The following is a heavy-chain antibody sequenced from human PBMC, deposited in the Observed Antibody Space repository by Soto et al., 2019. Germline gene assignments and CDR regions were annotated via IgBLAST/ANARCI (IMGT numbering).Heavy chain of an antibody. CDR2: ISYSGST. CDR1: GGSMSSYY. J-gene: IGHJ4*02. V-gene: IGHV4-59*01. Sequence: PSETLSLTCTVSGGSMSSYYWTWLRQSPGRGLEWIGYISYSGSTDYNPSLGGRVSMSVETSKSQFSLKLTSVTVADTAVYYCASYRGALYFESWGPGILVTVSS. CDR3: ASYRGALYFES. D-gene: IGHD3-16*01.